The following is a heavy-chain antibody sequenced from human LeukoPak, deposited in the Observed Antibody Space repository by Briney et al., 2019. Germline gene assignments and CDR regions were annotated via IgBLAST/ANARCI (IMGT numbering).Heavy chain of an antibody. CDR2: ITSGGDYI. Sequence: PGGSLSLSCAASGFTFNTFNMNWARQAPGKGLEWVSSITSGGDYIYYADSVKGRFTTSRDNAKNSLSLQLNSLRVEDTAVYYCARGHYDVLAASYKWTPDYWGQGTLVTVSS. CDR3: ARGHYDVLAASYKWTPDY. D-gene: IGHD3-9*01. J-gene: IGHJ4*02. V-gene: IGHV3-21*01. CDR1: GFTFNTFN.